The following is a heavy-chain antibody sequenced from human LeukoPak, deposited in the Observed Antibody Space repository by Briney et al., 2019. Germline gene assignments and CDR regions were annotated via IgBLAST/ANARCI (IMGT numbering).Heavy chain of an antibody. CDR2: IIPIFGTA. CDR1: GGTFSSYA. J-gene: IGHJ6*03. V-gene: IGHV1-69*06. D-gene: IGHD5-18*01. Sequence: GASVKVSCKASGGTFSSYAISWVRQAPGQGLEWMGGIIPIFGTANYAQKFQGRVTITADKSTSTAYMELSSLRSEDTAVYYCTTGLRLNSYGRHYYYYMDVWGKGTTVTVSS. CDR3: TTGLRLNSYGRHYYYYMDV.